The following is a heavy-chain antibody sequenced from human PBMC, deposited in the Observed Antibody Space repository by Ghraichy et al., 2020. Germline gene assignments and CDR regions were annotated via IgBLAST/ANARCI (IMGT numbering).Heavy chain of an antibody. CDR1: GDSVSSNSAT. V-gene: IGHV6-1*01. CDR2: TYYRSKWYT. CDR3: ARDPNWGDVFDI. Sequence: SQTISLTCAISGDSVSSNSATWNWIRQSPSRGLEWLGRTYYRSKWYTNYAVSVKSRITINPDTSKNQFSMQLNSVTPEDTAVYYCARDPNWGDVFDIWGQGTMVTVSS. D-gene: IGHD7-27*01. J-gene: IGHJ3*02.